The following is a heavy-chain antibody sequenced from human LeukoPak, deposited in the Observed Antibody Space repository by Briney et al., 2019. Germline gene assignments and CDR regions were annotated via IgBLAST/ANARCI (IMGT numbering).Heavy chain of an antibody. CDR3: ATLLNNDNAGDPDTFDM. D-gene: IGHD4-17*01. J-gene: IGHJ3*02. CDR1: GGSISRHY. V-gene: IGHV4-59*08. Sequence: PSETLSLTCSASGGSISRHYWSWIRQPPGKGLGWIAYISYSGGTRYNPSFQSRVTMSLDTSKTHFSLKLTSVTAADTAMYYCATLLNNDNAGDPDTFDMWGPGTMVTVSS. CDR2: ISYSGGT.